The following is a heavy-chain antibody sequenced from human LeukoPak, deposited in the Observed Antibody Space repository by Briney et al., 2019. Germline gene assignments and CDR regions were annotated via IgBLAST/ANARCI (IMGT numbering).Heavy chain of an antibody. J-gene: IGHJ4*02. V-gene: IGHV4-34*01. D-gene: IGHD4-17*01. CDR1: GDSFSDYY. CDR3: ARGLYGDYAYYFDY. CDR2: ISHSGTT. Sequence: SETLSLTCAVYGDSFSDYYWSWIRQPPGKGPEWIGEISHSGTTNSHPSLKSRVTISADTSKNQVSLKLASVTAADTAVYYCARGLYGDYAYYFDYWGQGTLVTVSS.